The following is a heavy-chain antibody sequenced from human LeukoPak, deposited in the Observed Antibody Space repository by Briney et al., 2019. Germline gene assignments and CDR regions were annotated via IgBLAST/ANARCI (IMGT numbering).Heavy chain of an antibody. V-gene: IGHV4-61*02. CDR3: ARDPAAPVAGTAQEH. Sequence: SETLSLTCTVSGGSISSGSYYWSWIRQPAGKGLEWIGRIYTSGSTNYNPSLGSRVTISIDTSKNQFSLKLSSVTAADTAVYYCARDPAAPVAGTAQEHWGQGTLVTVSS. D-gene: IGHD6-19*01. CDR1: GGSISSGSYY. CDR2: IYTSGST. J-gene: IGHJ4*02.